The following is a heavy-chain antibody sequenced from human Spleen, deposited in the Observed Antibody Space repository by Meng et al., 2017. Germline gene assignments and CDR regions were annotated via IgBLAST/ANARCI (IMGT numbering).Heavy chain of an antibody. CDR1: GYSFTGYG. Sequence: QVRLVQSGAEVKKSGAAVKVSCKASGYSFTGYGITWVREAPGQGLEWMGWISAYDGNTKYAQKFQDRVILTTDTSTSTAYMELRSLRSDDTAVYYCARVGGGYNYFPDYWGQGTLVTVSS. J-gene: IGHJ4*02. D-gene: IGHD5-24*01. CDR2: ISAYDGNT. CDR3: ARVGGGYNYFPDY. V-gene: IGHV1-18*01.